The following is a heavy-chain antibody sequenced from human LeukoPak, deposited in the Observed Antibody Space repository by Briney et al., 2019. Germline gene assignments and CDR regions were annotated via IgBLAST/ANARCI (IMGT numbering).Heavy chain of an antibody. V-gene: IGHV1-69*06. CDR1: GGTFSSYA. CDR2: IIPIFGTA. D-gene: IGHD3-9*01. CDR3: ASGYYDILTGYYLLYGMDV. J-gene: IGHJ6*04. Sequence: SVKVSCKASGGTFSSYAISWVRQAPGQGLEWMGGIIPIFGTANYAQKFQGRVTITADKSMSTAYMELSSLRSEDTAVYYCASGYYDILTGYYLLYGMDVWGKGTTVTVSS.